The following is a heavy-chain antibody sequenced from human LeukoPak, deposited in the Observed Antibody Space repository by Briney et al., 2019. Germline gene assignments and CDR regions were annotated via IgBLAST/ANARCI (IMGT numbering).Heavy chain of an antibody. J-gene: IGHJ6*02. CDR2: ISSSGSTI. Sequence: GGSLRLSCAASGFTFSSYEMNWVRRAPGKGLEWVSYISSSGSTIYYADSVKGRFTISRDNAKNSLYLQMNSLRAEDTAVYYCARYPGALYYYYGMDVWGQGTTVTVSS. CDR3: ARYPGALYYYYGMDV. CDR1: GFTFSSYE. V-gene: IGHV3-48*03.